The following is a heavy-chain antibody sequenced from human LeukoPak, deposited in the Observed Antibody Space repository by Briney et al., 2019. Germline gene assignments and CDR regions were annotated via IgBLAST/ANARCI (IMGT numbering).Heavy chain of an antibody. Sequence: SETLSLTCTVSGGSISDYLWIWIRQPAGEGLEYIGRLYTSGSAGYNPSLKSRVTMSVDKSKNQFSLKLNSVTAADTAVYYCARVGGAASTLTAFDIWGQGTMVTVSS. CDR3: ARVGGAASTLTAFDI. J-gene: IGHJ3*02. CDR1: GGSISDYL. V-gene: IGHV4-4*07. CDR2: LYTSGSA. D-gene: IGHD2-2*01.